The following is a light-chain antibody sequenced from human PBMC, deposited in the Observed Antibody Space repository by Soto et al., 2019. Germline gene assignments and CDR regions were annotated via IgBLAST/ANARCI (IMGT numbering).Light chain of an antibody. CDR2: SNN. J-gene: IGLJ2*01. CDR3: AAWDESLDGVL. Sequence: QSVLTQPPSASGTPGQGVTISCSGSSANIGSNTVNWYQQLPGTAPKLLIYSNNQRPSGVPDRFSGSKSGTSASLAISGLQSDDEADYYCAAWDESLDGVLFGGGTKLTVL. V-gene: IGLV1-44*01. CDR1: SANIGSNT.